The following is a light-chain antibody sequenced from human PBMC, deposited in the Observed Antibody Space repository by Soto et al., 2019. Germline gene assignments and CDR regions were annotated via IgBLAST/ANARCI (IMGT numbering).Light chain of an antibody. V-gene: IGLV9-49*01. CDR3: GADHGSGSNFVWV. CDR1: SGYSNYK. Sequence: QSVLTQPPSASASLGVSVTLTCTLSSGYSNYKVDWYQQRPGKGPRFVMRVGTGGIVGPKGDGIPDRFSVLGSGLNRYLTIKNIQEEDGSDYHCGADHGSGSNFVWVFGGGTKLTVL. CDR2: VGTGGIVG. J-gene: IGLJ3*02.